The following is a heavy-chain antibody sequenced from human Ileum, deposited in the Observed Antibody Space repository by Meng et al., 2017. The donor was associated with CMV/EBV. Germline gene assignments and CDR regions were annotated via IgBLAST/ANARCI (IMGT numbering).Heavy chain of an antibody. CDR2: IYTNGRA. CDR1: GGSVNSGNYY. D-gene: IGHD1-14*01. CDR3: TSEPPGE. J-gene: IGHJ4*02. V-gene: IGHV4-61*02. Sequence: QLLRRQPGPGLGKPSRTLSLPCVVSGGSVNSGNYYWGWVRQPAGKGLEWIGRIYTNGRAGYNPSLKSRVTISMDTSDNQFSLTLNSVTAADTAVYYCTSEPPGEWGRGTLVTVSS.